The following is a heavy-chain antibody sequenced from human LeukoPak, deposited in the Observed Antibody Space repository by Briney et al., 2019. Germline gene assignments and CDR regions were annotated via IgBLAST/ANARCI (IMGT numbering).Heavy chain of an antibody. J-gene: IGHJ4*02. CDR1: GFTFSSYS. D-gene: IGHD2-2*01. CDR2: ISSSSSYI. CDR3: ARGDYIAPAAESDY. V-gene: IGHV3-21*01. Sequence: GGSLRLSCAASGFTFSSYSMNWVRQAPGKGLEWVSSISSSSSYIYYADSVKGRFTISRDNAKNSLYLQMNSLRAEDTAVYYCARGDYIAPAAESDYWGKGTLVTVSS.